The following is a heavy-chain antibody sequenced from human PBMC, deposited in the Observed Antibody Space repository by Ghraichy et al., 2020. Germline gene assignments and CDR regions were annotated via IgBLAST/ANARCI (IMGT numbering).Heavy chain of an antibody. D-gene: IGHD5-24*01. Sequence: SLNISCVASGLIFDDYAMYWVRQVPGKGLEWVSGISWNSNTIGYADSVKGRFTISRDNAKNSLYLQINSLRTEDTAMYYCAKAGPTRDAFDIWGQGTMVTVSS. CDR3: AKAGPTRDAFDI. J-gene: IGHJ3*02. CDR1: GLIFDDYA. CDR2: ISWNSNTI. V-gene: IGHV3-9*01.